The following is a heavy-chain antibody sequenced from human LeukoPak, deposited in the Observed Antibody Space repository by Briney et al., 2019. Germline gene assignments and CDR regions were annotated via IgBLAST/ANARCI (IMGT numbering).Heavy chain of an antibody. CDR2: MNPNSGKT. J-gene: IGHJ4*02. Sequence: ASVKVSCKTSGDTFSNFVISWVRQAPGQGLEWMGWMNPNSGKTGYAQKFQDRITITRNTSISTAYMELSSLGSEDTAVYYCARETPSRYFDYWGQGTLVTVSS. CDR1: GDTFSNFV. V-gene: IGHV1-8*01. D-gene: IGHD4-23*01. CDR3: ARETPSRYFDY.